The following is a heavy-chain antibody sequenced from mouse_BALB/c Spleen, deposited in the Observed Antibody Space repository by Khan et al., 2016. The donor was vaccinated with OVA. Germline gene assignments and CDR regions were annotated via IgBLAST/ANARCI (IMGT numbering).Heavy chain of an antibody. V-gene: IGHV2-3*01. J-gene: IGHJ4*01. CDR1: GFSITSYG. CDR2: IWGDGST. CDR3: AKWGRTYAMDY. Sequence: QIRLQQSGPGLVAPSQSLSITCTVSGFSITSYGVNWVRQPPGKGLEWLGVIWGDGSTNYHSVLRSRLSISKDNSKSQVFLKVNSLQSDDTATYYCAKWGRTYAMDYWGQGTSVTVSS.